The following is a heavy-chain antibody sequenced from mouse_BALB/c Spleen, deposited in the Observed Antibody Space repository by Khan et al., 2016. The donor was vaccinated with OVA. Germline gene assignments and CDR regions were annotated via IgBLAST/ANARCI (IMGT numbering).Heavy chain of an antibody. CDR2: IWGDGNT. V-gene: IGHV2-3*01. J-gene: IGHJ4*01. CDR3: AKDRVYYAVDY. Sequence: QVQLKQSGPGLVAPSQSLSITCTVSGFSLTSYGVSWVRQPPGKGLEWLGVIWGDGNTNFHSALRSRLSISKDNSKSQVFLKLNSLQTDDTATYYGAKDRVYYAVDYWGQGTSVTVSA. CDR1: GFSLTSYG.